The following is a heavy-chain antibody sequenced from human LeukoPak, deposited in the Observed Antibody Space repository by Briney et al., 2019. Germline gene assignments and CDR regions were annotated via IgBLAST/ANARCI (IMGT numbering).Heavy chain of an antibody. CDR1: GFTFSDYY. V-gene: IGHV3-11*04. CDR3: ARERRDFWSGYYYHDAFDI. Sequence: GGSLRLSCAASGFTFSDYYMSWIRQAPGKGLESVSYISSSGSTIYYADSVKGRFTISRDNAKNSLYLQMNSLRAEDTAVYYCARERRDFWSGYYYHDAFDIWGQGTMVTVSS. D-gene: IGHD3-3*01. J-gene: IGHJ3*02. CDR2: ISSSGSTI.